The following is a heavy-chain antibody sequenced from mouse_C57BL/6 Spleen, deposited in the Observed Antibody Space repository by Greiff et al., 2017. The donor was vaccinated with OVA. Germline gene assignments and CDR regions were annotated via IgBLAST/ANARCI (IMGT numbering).Heavy chain of an antibody. J-gene: IGHJ3*01. CDR2: ISSGGDYI. Sequence: EVKLVESGEGLVKPGGSLKLSCAASGFTFSSCAMSWVRQTPEKRLEWVAYISSGGDYIYYADTVKGRFTISRDNARNTLYLQMSSLKSEDTAMYYCTRVGYYGDWFVYWGQGTLVTVSA. CDR3: TRVGYYGDWFVY. CDR1: GFTFSSCA. V-gene: IGHV5-9-1*02. D-gene: IGHD1-1*01.